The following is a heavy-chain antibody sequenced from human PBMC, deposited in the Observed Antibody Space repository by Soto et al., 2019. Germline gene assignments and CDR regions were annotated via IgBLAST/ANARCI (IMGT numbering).Heavy chain of an antibody. CDR3: ARGWRFNP. CDR1: GGSFRCYQ. Sequence: PSETLSLTFGVYGGSFRCYQWNWIRQSPGQGLEWIGEINHSGTTKYNPSLESRINLSVDTSKKQFSLKMFSVTAADTAIYYCARGWRFNPWGQGTQVTVSS. J-gene: IGHJ5*02. CDR2: INHSGTT. D-gene: IGHD1-1*01. V-gene: IGHV4-34*01.